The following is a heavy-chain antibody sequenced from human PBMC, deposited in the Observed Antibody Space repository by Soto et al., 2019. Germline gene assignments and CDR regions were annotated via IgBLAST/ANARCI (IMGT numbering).Heavy chain of an antibody. CDR3: ATMGSSGYDRSLAY. J-gene: IGHJ4*02. CDR2: ISPGNGGT. D-gene: IGHD5-12*01. Sequence: ASVKVSCKASGYTFTSYYIHWVRQAPGQGLEWMGRISPGNGGTSYAQKFQGRVTMTRDASISTAYMELSSLSSDDAAVYYCATMGSSGYDRSLAYWGQGALVTVSS. CDR1: GYTFTSYY. V-gene: IGHV1-2*02.